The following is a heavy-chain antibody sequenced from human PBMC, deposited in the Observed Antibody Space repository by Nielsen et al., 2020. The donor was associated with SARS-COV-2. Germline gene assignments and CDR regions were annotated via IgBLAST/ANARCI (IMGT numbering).Heavy chain of an antibody. CDR1: GFTFSDYY. CDR2: INTPATI. J-gene: IGHJ5*02. V-gene: IGHV3-11*01. D-gene: IGHD2-21*01. CDR3: ARVDSTRVFAILHWFDP. Sequence: GESLKISCAASGFTFSDYYMSWVRQSPGRGLEWVSYINTPATIYYADSLKGRFTISRDNAKNSLSLQMSTLRVEDTAVYYCARVDSTRVFAILHWFDPWGQGTLVTVSS.